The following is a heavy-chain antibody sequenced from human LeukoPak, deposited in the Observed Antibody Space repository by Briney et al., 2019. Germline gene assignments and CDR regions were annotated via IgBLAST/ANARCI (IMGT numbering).Heavy chain of an antibody. CDR2: ISSSSTSI. CDR1: GFTFSSHR. J-gene: IGHJ4*02. Sequence: GGSLRLSCAASGFTFSSHRMNWVRQAPGRGLEWVSSISSSSTSIYYADSVKGRFTISRDSAKNSLYLQMSSLRAEDTAVYYCASGTYYYDAPSSYWGQGTLVTVSS. D-gene: IGHD3-22*01. V-gene: IGHV3-21*06. CDR3: ASGTYYYDAPSSY.